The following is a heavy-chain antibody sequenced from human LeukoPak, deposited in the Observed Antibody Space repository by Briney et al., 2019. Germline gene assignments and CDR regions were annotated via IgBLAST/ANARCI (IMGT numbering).Heavy chain of an antibody. D-gene: IGHD2-2*01. CDR1: GGTFSSYA. J-gene: IGHJ4*02. CDR2: IIPIFGTA. V-gene: IGHV1-69*01. Sequence: SVKVSCKASGGTFSSYAISWVRQAPGQGLEWMGGIIPIFGTANYAQKFQGRVTITADESTSTAYMELSSLRSEDTAVYYCARAEVAGYCSSTSCLYFDYWGQGTLLTVSS. CDR3: ARAEVAGYCSSTSCLYFDY.